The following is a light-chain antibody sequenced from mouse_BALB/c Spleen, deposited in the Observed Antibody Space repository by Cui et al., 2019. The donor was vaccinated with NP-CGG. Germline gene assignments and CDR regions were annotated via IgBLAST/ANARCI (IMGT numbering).Light chain of an antibody. V-gene: IGLV1*01. CDR3: ALWYSNHWV. CDR2: GTN. J-gene: IGLJ1*01. Sequence: QAVVTQESALTTSPGRTGTLTCRPSTGAVTTSNYANRVQEKPDHLFTGLIGGTNNRAPGVPARFSGSLIGDKAALTITGAQTEDEAIYFCALWYSNHWVFGGGTKLTVL. CDR1: TGAVTTSNY.